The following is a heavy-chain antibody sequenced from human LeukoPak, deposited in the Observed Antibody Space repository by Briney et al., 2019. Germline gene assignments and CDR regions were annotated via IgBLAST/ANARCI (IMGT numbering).Heavy chain of an antibody. CDR1: GFTFSSYG. CDR3: AKDPPYYDFWSGYPNFDY. Sequence: GGSLRLSCAASGFTFSSYGMHWVRQAPGKGLEWVAFIRYDGSNKYYADSVKGRFTISRDNSKNTPYLQMNSLRAEDTAVYYCAKDPPYYDFWSGYPNFDYWGQGTLVTVSS. V-gene: IGHV3-30*02. CDR2: IRYDGSNK. J-gene: IGHJ4*02. D-gene: IGHD3-3*01.